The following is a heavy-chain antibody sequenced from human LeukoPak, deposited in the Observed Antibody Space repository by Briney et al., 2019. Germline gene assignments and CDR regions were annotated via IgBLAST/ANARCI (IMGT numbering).Heavy chain of an antibody. CDR2: INPNSGGT. V-gene: IGHV1-2*02. J-gene: IGHJ5*02. Sequence: ASVKVSCKASGYTFTGYYMHWVRQAPGQGLERMGWINPNSGGTNYAQKFQGRVTMTRDTSISTAYMELSRLRSDDTAVYYCAREDGELYNWFDPWGQGTLVTVSS. CDR1: GYTFTGYY. CDR3: AREDGELYNWFDP. D-gene: IGHD4-17*01.